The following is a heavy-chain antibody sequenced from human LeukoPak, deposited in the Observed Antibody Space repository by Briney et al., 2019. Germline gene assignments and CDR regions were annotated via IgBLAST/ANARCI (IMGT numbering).Heavy chain of an antibody. J-gene: IGHJ4*02. Sequence: SETLSLTCTVSGGSTSSGDYYWSWIRQPPGKGLEWIGYIYYSGSTYYNPSLKSRVTISVDTSKNQFSLKLSSVTAADTAVYYCARVPVGILRFDYWGQGTLVTVPS. D-gene: IGHD4-17*01. CDR2: IYYSGST. V-gene: IGHV4-30-4*08. CDR1: GGSTSSGDYY. CDR3: ARVPVGILRFDY.